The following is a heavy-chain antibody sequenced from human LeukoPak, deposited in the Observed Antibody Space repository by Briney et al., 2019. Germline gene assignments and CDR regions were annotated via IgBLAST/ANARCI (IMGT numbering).Heavy chain of an antibody. CDR3: ARVPHSVEGSMKAVFIHYFDY. J-gene: IGHJ4*02. Sequence: SETLSLTCTVSGYSISSGHFWGWIRQPPGKGPEWIGGIDHSGNTHYNPSLKNRVTISADTSKNEFSLKLSSVTATDTAVYYCARVPHSVEGSMKAVFIHYFDYWGQGSLVTVSS. CDR2: IDHSGNT. CDR1: GYSISSGHF. V-gene: IGHV4-38-2*02. D-gene: IGHD3-22*01.